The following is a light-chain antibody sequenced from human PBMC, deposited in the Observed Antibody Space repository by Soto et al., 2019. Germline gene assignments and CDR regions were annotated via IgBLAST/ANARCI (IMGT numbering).Light chain of an antibody. J-gene: IGKJ1*01. V-gene: IGKV3D-15*01. CDR1: QSVSSY. CDR3: QQNNNWPPWT. CDR2: DAS. Sequence: EVVMTQSPATLSLSPVERATLSCMASQSVSSYLAWYQQKPGQAPRLLIYDASNRATGIPARFSGSGSGTEFTLTISSLQSEDFAVYYCQQNNNWPPWTFGQGTKVDIK.